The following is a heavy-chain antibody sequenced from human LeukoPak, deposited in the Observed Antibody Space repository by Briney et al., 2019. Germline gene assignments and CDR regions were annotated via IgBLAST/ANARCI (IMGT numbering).Heavy chain of an antibody. V-gene: IGHV3-53*01. Sequence: GGSLRLSCAASGFTVSSNYMSWVRQAPGKGLEWVSVIYSGGSTYYADSVKGRFTISRDNSKNTLYLQMNSLRAEDTAVYYCARITYYYDSSGSTRNDAFDIWGQGTMVTVSS. CDR1: GFTVSSNY. J-gene: IGHJ3*02. D-gene: IGHD3-22*01. CDR2: IYSGGST. CDR3: ARITYYYDSSGSTRNDAFDI.